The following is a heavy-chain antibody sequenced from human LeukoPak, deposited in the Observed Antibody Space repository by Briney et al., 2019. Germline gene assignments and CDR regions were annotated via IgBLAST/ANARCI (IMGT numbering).Heavy chain of an antibody. Sequence: SETLSLTCTVSGGSISSYYWSWIRQPPGKGLEWIGYIYYSGSTNYNPSLQSRVTISVDTSKNQFSLKLSSVTAADTAVYYCARDLSAYYDSSGLDPWGQGTLVTVSS. D-gene: IGHD3-22*01. CDR1: GGSISSYY. CDR3: ARDLSAYYDSSGLDP. CDR2: IYYSGST. J-gene: IGHJ5*02. V-gene: IGHV4-59*01.